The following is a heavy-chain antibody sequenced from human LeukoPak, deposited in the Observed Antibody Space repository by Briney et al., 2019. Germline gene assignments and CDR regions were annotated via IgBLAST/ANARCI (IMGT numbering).Heavy chain of an antibody. V-gene: IGHV4-61*02. CDR1: GSSISSGSYY. J-gene: IGHJ6*02. Sequence: PSETLSLTCTVSGSSISSGSYYWSWIRQPAGKGLEWIARIYTTGSTNYNPSLKSRVTISVDTSKNQFSLKLSSVTAADTAVYYCARQFILTGYYSYYYYYGMDVWGQGTTVTVSS. D-gene: IGHD3-9*01. CDR3: ARQFILTGYYSYYYYYGMDV. CDR2: IYTTGST.